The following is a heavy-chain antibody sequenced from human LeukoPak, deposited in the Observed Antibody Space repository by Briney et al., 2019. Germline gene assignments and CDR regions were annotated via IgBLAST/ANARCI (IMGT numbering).Heavy chain of an antibody. J-gene: IGHJ4*02. CDR3: AKAKGWYGEGYFDY. V-gene: IGHV3-53*01. CDR1: GFAVTGNY. Sequence: VGSLRLSCAASGFAVTGNYMNWVRQAPGKGLWWVSVLYPDGRPYYADSVKGRFTISRDVSKNTLFLQMTSLRAEDTAVYYCAKAKGWYGEGYFDYWGQGTLVTVSS. D-gene: IGHD3-10*01. CDR2: LYPDGRP.